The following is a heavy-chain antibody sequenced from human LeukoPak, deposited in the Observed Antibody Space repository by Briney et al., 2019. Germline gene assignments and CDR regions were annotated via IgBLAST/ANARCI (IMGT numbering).Heavy chain of an antibody. V-gene: IGHV3-7*03. J-gene: IGHJ5*02. Sequence: GGSLRLSCAASGFTFSCYWMSWVRQAPGKGLEWVANIKQDGSEKYYVDSVKGRFTISRDNAKNSLYLQMNSLRAEDTAVYYCAREGSGWYDGGNWFDPWGQGTLVTVSS. CDR2: IKQDGSEK. D-gene: IGHD6-19*01. CDR3: AREGSGWYDGGNWFDP. CDR1: GFTFSCYW.